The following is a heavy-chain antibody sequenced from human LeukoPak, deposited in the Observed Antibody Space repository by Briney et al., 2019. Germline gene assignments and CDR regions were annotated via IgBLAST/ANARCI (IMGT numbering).Heavy chain of an antibody. CDR1: GDTFTTYG. J-gene: IGHJ2*01. CDR3: ARDGPKSLPPGGDSSGWYFLWYFDL. D-gene: IGHD6-19*01. Sequence: GASVKVSCKASGDTFTTYGITWVRQAPGQGLEWMGWISGYNGNTEYTQKFQGRVTMTRDTSISTAYMELSRLRSDDTAVYYCARDGPKSLPPGGDSSGWYFLWYFDLWGRGTLVTVSS. CDR2: ISGYNGNT. V-gene: IGHV1-18*01.